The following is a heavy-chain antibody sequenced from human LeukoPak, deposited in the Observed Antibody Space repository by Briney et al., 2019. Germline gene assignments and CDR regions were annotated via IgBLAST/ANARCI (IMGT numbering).Heavy chain of an antibody. CDR2: IKPSTGGT. CDR3: ARDGLRIAAAFDY. J-gene: IGHJ4*02. Sequence: GASVKVSCKASGYTFTDYYLYWVRQTPGQGLEWMGWIKPSTGGTKYVQKFEGRVTMTRDTSKSTAYMELRGLRSDDTAVYYCARDGLRIAAAFDYWGQGTLVTVSS. CDR1: GYTFTDYY. D-gene: IGHD6-13*01. V-gene: IGHV1-2*02.